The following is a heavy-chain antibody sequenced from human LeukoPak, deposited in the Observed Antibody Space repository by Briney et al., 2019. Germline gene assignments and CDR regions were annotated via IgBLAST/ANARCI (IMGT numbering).Heavy chain of an antibody. CDR1: GFTVSRNY. CDR3: ARVPAWNGYYFDY. Sequence: GGSLRLSCAASGFTVSRNYMSWVRQAPGKGLEWVSVIYSGGNTYYADSVKGRFTISRDNSKNTLYLQMNSLRAEDTAVYYCARVPAWNGYYFDYWGQGTLVTVSS. CDR2: IYSGGNT. J-gene: IGHJ4*02. V-gene: IGHV3-66*01. D-gene: IGHD1-1*01.